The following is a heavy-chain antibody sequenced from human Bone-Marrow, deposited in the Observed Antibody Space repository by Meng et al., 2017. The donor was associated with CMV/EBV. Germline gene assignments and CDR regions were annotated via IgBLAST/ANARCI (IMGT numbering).Heavy chain of an antibody. D-gene: IGHD2-2*02. Sequence: ASVKVSCKASGYTFTSYGISWVRQAPGQGLEWMGWISAYNGNTNYAQKLQGRVTMTTDTSTSTAYMELRSLRSDDTAVYYCARSWDIVVVPAALPPGVMDVWGQGTTVTVSS. CDR1: GYTFTSYG. CDR2: ISAYNGNT. V-gene: IGHV1-18*01. J-gene: IGHJ6*02. CDR3: ARSWDIVVVPAALPPGVMDV.